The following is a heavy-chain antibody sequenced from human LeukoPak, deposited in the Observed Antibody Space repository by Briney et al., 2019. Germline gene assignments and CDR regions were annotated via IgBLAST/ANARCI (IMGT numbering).Heavy chain of an antibody. CDR2: FDPEDGET. J-gene: IGHJ4*02. V-gene: IGHV1-24*01. CDR3: AHGKGRWLHLIY. D-gene: IGHD5-24*01. CDR1: GYTLTELS. Sequence: ASVKVSCKVSGYTLTELSMHWVRQAPGKGLEWMGGFDPEDGETIYAQKFQGRVTMTEDTSTDTAYMELSSLRSEDTAVYYCAHGKGRWLHLIYWGQGTLVTVYS.